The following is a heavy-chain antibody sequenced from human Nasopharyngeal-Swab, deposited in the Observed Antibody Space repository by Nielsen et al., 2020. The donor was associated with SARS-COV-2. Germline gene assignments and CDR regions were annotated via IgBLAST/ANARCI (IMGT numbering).Heavy chain of an antibody. V-gene: IGHV3-74*01. CDR1: GFTFSSYW. Sequence: GGSLRLSCAASGFTFSSYWMHWVRQAPGKGLVWVSRINSDGSSTSYADSVKGRFTISRDNAKNTLYLQMNSLGAEDTAVYYCARGGSYSSSWYPTYWGQGTLVTVSS. D-gene: IGHD6-13*01. CDR2: INSDGSST. CDR3: ARGGSYSSSWYPTY. J-gene: IGHJ4*02.